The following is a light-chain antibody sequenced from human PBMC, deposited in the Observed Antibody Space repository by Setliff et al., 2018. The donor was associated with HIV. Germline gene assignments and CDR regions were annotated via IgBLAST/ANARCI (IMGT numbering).Light chain of an antibody. Sequence: VLTQPPSMSGAPGQRVTISCTGSSSNIGAGYDVQWYQQLPGTAPKLLIYGDTNRPSGVPDRFSGSKSGTSASLAITGLQTEDEADYYCQSYDSTVSAFHVFGTGTKVTVL. CDR3: QSYDSTVSAFHV. CDR1: SSNIGAGYD. J-gene: IGLJ1*01. CDR2: GDT. V-gene: IGLV1-40*01.